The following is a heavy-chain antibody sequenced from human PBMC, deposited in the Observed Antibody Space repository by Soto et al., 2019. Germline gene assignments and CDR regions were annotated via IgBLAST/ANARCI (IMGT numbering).Heavy chain of an antibody. Sequence: QVQLVQSGAEVKKPGSSVKVPCKASGDTFSSYAITWVHQAPGQGLEWMGGIIPIFGTANYAQKFQGRVTITADESTSTAYMELSSLRSEDTAVYYCARESITMVSPDKNNDYWGQGTLVTVSS. CDR1: GDTFSSYA. D-gene: IGHD3-10*01. V-gene: IGHV1-69*01. CDR2: IIPIFGTA. CDR3: ARESITMVSPDKNNDY. J-gene: IGHJ4*02.